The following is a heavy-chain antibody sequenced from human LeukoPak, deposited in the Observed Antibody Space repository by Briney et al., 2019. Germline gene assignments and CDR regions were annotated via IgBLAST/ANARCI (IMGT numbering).Heavy chain of an antibody. CDR2: IYHSGST. D-gene: IGHD3-22*01. CDR3: ARITYDSSGYYLEHVLDY. Sequence: SQTLSLTCAVSGGSISSGGYSWSWIRQPPGKGLEWIGYIYHSGSTYYNPSLKSRVTISVDRSKNQFSLKLSSVTAADTAVYYCARITYDSSGYYLEHVLDYWGQGTLVTVSS. J-gene: IGHJ4*02. CDR1: GGSISSGGYS. V-gene: IGHV4-30-2*01.